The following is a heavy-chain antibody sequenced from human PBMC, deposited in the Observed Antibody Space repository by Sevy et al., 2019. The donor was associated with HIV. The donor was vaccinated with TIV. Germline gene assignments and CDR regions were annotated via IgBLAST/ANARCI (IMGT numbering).Heavy chain of an antibody. CDR1: GGSFSGYY. J-gene: IGHJ4*02. Sequence: SETLSLTCAVYGGSFSGYYWSWIRQPPGKGLEWIGEIDHGGSTKYNPSLKSRVTISVDTSKNQFSLKLNSVTAADTAVYYCASTKLSGWRLDYWGQGTLVTVSS. CDR3: ASTKLSGWRLDY. CDR2: IDHGGST. V-gene: IGHV4-34*01. D-gene: IGHD6-19*01.